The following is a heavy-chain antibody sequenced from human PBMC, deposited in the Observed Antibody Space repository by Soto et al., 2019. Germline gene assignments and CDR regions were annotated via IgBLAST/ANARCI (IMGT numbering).Heavy chain of an antibody. CDR3: VTNGSYYDSSGPTYFPH. CDR2: IYYSGTT. D-gene: IGHD3-22*01. Sequence: SETLSLTCTVSGGSISTGGYYWSWIRQHPGKGLECIGYIYYSGTTYYNPSLKSRVIISVDASKSQFSLKLSSVTAADTAVYYCVTNGSYYDSSGPTYFPHWGQGTLVTVSS. V-gene: IGHV4-31*03. CDR1: GGSISTGGYY. J-gene: IGHJ1*01.